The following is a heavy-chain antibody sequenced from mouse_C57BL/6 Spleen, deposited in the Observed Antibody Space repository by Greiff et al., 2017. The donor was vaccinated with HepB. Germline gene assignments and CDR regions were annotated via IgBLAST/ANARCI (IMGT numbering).Heavy chain of an antibody. D-gene: IGHD1-1*01. CDR2: INPSNGGT. CDR3: ARLDYGSSGYYAMDY. Sequence: QVQLKQPGTELVKPGASVKLSCKASGYTFTSYWMHWVKQRPGQGLEWIGNINPSNGGTNYNEKFKSKATLTVDKSSSTAYMQLSSLTSEDSAVYYCARLDYGSSGYYAMDYWGQGTSVTVSS. J-gene: IGHJ4*01. CDR1: GYTFTSYW. V-gene: IGHV1-53*01.